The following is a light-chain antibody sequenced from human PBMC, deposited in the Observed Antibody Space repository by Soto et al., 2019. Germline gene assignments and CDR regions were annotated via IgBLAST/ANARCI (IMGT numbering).Light chain of an antibody. CDR2: AAS. CDR1: QGISSY. V-gene: IGKV1-9*01. Sequence: DIQLTQSPSFLSASVGDRVTITCRASQGISSYLAWYQQKPGKAPKLLSYAASTLQSGVPSRYSGSGSGTEFTLTLSSLKPEDVETDYCQQRKSYPFLTFGGGNKVEIK. CDR3: QQRKSYPFLT. J-gene: IGKJ4*01.